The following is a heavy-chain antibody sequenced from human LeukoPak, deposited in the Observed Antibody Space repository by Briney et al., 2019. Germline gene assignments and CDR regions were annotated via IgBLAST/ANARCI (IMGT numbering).Heavy chain of an antibody. J-gene: IGHJ6*03. CDR3: ARVSYYYMDV. V-gene: IGHV4-34*01. CDR2: INHSGST. CDR1: GGSFSGYY. Sequence: SETLSLTRAVYGGSFSGYYWSWIRQPPGKGLEWIGEINHSGSTNYNPSLKSRVTISVDTSKNQFSLKLSSVTAADTAVYYCARVSYYYMDVWGKGTTVTISS.